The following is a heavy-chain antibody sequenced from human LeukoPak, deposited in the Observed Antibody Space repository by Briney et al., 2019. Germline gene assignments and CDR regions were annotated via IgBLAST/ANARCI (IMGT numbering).Heavy chain of an antibody. D-gene: IGHD2-2*01. CDR1: GFTFTDYW. Sequence: GGSLRLSCAVSGFTFTDYWMSWVRQAPGKGLEWVANIKPDGGVKYYVDSVKGRFIISRDNAKNSLYLQMNSLRAEDTAVYYCARYYCSSSCLNFDYWGQGTLVTVSS. CDR2: IKPDGGVK. V-gene: IGHV3-7*01. J-gene: IGHJ4*02. CDR3: ARYYCSSSCLNFDY.